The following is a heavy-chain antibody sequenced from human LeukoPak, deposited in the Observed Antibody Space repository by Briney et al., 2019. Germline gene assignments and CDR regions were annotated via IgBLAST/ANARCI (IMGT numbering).Heavy chain of an antibody. CDR1: GGSISSSSYY. CDR2: IYYSGST. V-gene: IGHV4-39*01. J-gene: IGHJ4*02. Sequence: SETLSLTCTVSGGSISSSSYYWGWIRQPPGKGLEWIGSIYYSGSTYYNPSLKSRVTISVDTSKNQFSLKLSSVTAADTAVYYCARYGDRRATVTTGFDYWGQGTLVTVSS. D-gene: IGHD4-17*01. CDR3: ARYGDRRATVTTGFDY.